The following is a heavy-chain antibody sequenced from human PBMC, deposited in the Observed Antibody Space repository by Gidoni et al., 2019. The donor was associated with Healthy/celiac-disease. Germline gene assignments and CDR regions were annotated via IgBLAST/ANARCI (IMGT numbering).Heavy chain of an antibody. CDR1: GGSISTYY. CDR2: IYYSGST. CDR3: ARVQKWLFDY. Sequence: QVQLQESGPGLVKPSETLSLTCTVSGGSISTYYWSWIRQPPGKGLEWIGYIYYSGSTNYNPSLKSRVTISVDTSKNQFSLKLSSVTAADTAVCYCARVQKWLFDYWGQGTLVTVSS. D-gene: IGHD3-22*01. J-gene: IGHJ4*02. V-gene: IGHV4-59*01.